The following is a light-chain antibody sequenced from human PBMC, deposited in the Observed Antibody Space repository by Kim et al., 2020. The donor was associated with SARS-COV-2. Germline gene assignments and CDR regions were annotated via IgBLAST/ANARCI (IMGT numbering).Light chain of an antibody. Sequence: LYRGDRATLACRASQSVTTHLAWYQQKPGQAPRLLIQDTSHRAAGIPDRFSGRGYGTDFILTISSLEPEDFAVYYCQQRSKWELSFGGGTKVDIK. CDR2: DTS. V-gene: IGKV3-11*01. CDR1: QSVTTH. J-gene: IGKJ4*01. CDR3: QQRSKWELS.